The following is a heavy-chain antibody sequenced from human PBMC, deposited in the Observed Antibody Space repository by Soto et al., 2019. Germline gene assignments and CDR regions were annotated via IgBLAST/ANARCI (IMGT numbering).Heavy chain of an antibody. CDR3: AKGHSDSYSYFAY. CDR1: A. CDR2: IRGNNGDT. V-gene: IGHV3-23*01. Sequence: ARRRVRQAKGKGLDWVSSIRGNNGDTYYADSVKGRFTISRYNSKNTLYLQMNSLRVEDTAVYYCAKGHSDSYSYFAYWGKGSLVTVSS. J-gene: IGHJ4*02. D-gene: IGHD3-22*01.